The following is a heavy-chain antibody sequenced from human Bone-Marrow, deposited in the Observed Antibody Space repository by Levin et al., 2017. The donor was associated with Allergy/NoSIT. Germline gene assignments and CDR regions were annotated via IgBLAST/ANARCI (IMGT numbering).Heavy chain of an antibody. V-gene: IGHV1-46*04. CDR1: GYTFSNYY. Sequence: ASVKVSCTPSGYTFSNYYLHWVRQAPGQGLEWMGIVNPRGGRATYAQKLQGRLTMTSDSSTTTVFLLLSSLRYEDTAVYFCARGSIAVASGLVPRRYYFDSWGQGTLVTVSS. D-gene: IGHD6-19*01. CDR3: ARGSIAVASGLVPRRYYFDS. CDR2: VNPRGGRA. J-gene: IGHJ4*02.